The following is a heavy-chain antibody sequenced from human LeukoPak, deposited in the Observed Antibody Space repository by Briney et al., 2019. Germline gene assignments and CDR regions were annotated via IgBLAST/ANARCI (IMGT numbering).Heavy chain of an antibody. CDR3: ANAGCGGDCYFGY. CDR2: ISGSGGST. CDR1: GFTFSSYA. D-gene: IGHD2-21*02. J-gene: IGHJ4*02. Sequence: GGSLRLSCAASGFTFSSYAMSWVRQAPGKGLEWVSAISGSGGSTYYADSVKGRFTISRDNSKNTLYLQMNSLRAEDTAVYYCANAGCGGDCYFGYWGQGTLVTVSS. V-gene: IGHV3-23*01.